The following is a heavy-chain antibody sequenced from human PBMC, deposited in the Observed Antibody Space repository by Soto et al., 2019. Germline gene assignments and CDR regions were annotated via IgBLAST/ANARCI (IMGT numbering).Heavy chain of an antibody. CDR2: ISGSGGST. CDR1: GFTFSSYA. Sequence: PGGSLRLSCAASGFTFSSYAMSWVRQAPGKGLEWVSAISGSGGSTYYADSVKGRFTISRDNSKNTLYLQMNSLRAEDTAVYYCAKAGVWGSKRSYFDYWGQGTLVTVSS. CDR3: AKAGVWGSKRSYFDY. V-gene: IGHV3-23*01. D-gene: IGHD3-16*01. J-gene: IGHJ4*02.